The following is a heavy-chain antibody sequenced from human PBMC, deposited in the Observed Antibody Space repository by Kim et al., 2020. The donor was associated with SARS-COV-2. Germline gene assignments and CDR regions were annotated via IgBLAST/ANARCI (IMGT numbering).Heavy chain of an antibody. CDR3: ARVTRIAAAHYYYYGMDV. J-gene: IGHJ6*02. CDR2: IYYSGST. V-gene: IGHV4-39*07. CDR1: GGSISSSSYY. D-gene: IGHD6-13*01. Sequence: SETLSLTCTVSGGSISSSSYYWGWIRQPPGKGLEWIGSIYYSGSTYYNPSLKSRVTISVDTSKNQFSLKLSSVTAADTAVYYCARVTRIAAAHYYYYGMDVWGQGTTVTVSS.